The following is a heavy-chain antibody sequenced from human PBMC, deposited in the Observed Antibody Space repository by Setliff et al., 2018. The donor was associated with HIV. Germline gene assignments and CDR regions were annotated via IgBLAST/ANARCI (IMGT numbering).Heavy chain of an antibody. CDR3: ASGLGGGVSYSGFYYYYYMDV. Sequence: PGGSLSLSCAASGFTFSTYAMNWVRQAPGKGLEWVSAISDSGGSTYYTSSVKGRFTISRDNSKNTLYLQMNSLRAEDTAVYYCASGLGGGVSYSGFYYYYYMDVWGKGTTVTVSS. V-gene: IGHV3-23*01. CDR1: GFTFSTYA. J-gene: IGHJ6*03. CDR2: ISDSGGST. D-gene: IGHD3-16*01.